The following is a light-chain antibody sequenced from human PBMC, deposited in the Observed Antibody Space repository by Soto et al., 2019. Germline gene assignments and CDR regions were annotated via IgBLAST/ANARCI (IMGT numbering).Light chain of an antibody. V-gene: IGKV3-20*01. Sequence: NVLTQSPGALSLSPGERATLSCRASQSVPRSYLAWYQQKPGQAPRLLIYGTSSRATGIPDRFSGSGSGTDFTLTISRLEPEDFAVFYCQQYGSSITFGQGTRLEIK. CDR3: QQYGSSIT. J-gene: IGKJ5*01. CDR1: QSVPRSY. CDR2: GTS.